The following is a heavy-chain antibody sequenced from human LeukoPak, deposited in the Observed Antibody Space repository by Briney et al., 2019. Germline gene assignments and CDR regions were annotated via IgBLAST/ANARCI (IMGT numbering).Heavy chain of an antibody. CDR1: GFTFSSYA. V-gene: IGHV3-23*01. Sequence: GGFLRLSCAASGFTFSSYAMSWVRQAQGKGLEWVSAISGSGGSTYYADSVKGRFTISRDNSKNTLYLQMNSLRAEDTAVYYCAKDRRVAAAGSDFDYWGQGTLVTVSS. J-gene: IGHJ4*02. CDR3: AKDRRVAAAGSDFDY. CDR2: ISGSGGST. D-gene: IGHD6-13*01.